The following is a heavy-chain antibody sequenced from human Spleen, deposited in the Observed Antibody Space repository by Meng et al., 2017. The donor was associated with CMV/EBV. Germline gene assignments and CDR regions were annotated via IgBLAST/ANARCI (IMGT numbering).Heavy chain of an antibody. V-gene: IGHV1-69*13. CDR2: IIPMFGTT. CDR3: ARDQGLGELHFDY. J-gene: IGHJ4*02. D-gene: IGHD3-16*01. CDR1: GDTFSRNA. Sequence: SVKVSCKASGDTFSRNAISWVRQAPGQGLEWMGGIIPMFGTTNYAQKFQGRVTITADESTTTAYMELSSLRSEDTAVYFCARDQGLGELHFDYWGQGTLVTVSS.